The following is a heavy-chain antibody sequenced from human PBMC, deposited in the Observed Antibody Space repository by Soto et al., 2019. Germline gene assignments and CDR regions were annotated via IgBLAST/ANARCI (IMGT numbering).Heavy chain of an antibody. CDR2: IIPIFGTA. Sequence: QVQLVQSGAEVKKPGSSVKVSCKASGGTFSSYAISWVRQAPGQGLEWMGGIIPIFGTANYAQKFQGRVTITADESTRRAYMELSSLRSEDTAVYYCARERCSSTSCSYYFDYWGQGTLVTVSS. CDR3: ARERCSSTSCSYYFDY. D-gene: IGHD2-2*01. J-gene: IGHJ4*02. V-gene: IGHV1-69*01. CDR1: GGTFSSYA.